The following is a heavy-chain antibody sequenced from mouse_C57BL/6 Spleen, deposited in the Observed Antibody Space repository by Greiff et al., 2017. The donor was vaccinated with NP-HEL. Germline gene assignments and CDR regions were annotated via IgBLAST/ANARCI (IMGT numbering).Heavy chain of an antibody. V-gene: IGHV2-6*03. Sequence: VKVVESGPGLVAPSQSLSITCTVSGFSLTSYGVHWVRQPPGKGLEWLVVIWSDGSTTYNSALKSRLSISKDNSKSQVFLKMNSLQTDDTAMYYCARGAYYGNSHFDYWGQGTTLTVSS. D-gene: IGHD2-10*01. CDR2: IWSDGST. CDR3: ARGAYYGNSHFDY. CDR1: GFSLTSYG. J-gene: IGHJ2*01.